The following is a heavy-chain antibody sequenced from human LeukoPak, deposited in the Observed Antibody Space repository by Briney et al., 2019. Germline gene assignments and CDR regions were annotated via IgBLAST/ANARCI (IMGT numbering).Heavy chain of an antibody. V-gene: IGHV4-39*01. CDR2: IYDSGSA. CDR1: GGSISSSSYY. D-gene: IGHD5/OR15-5a*01. Sequence: KPSETLSRTGTVSGGSISSSSYYWGWIRQPPGKGLEWIGSIYDSGSAYYNPARNSRTTISVDTSKNQFSLKLSSVTAADTAVYYCARHLHYYYYIDVCGKGTTVPVSS. CDR3: ARHLHYYYYIDV. J-gene: IGHJ6*03.